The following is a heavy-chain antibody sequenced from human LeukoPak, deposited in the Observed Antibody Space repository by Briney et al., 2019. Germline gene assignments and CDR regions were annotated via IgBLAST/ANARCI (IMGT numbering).Heavy chain of an antibody. J-gene: IGHJ4*02. CDR2: ISYDGSNK. Sequence: GGSLRLSCAASGFTFSSYAMHWVRQAPGKGLEWVAVISYDGSNKYYADSVKGRFTISRDNSKNTLSVQMNSLRAEDTAVYYCAKANYSGSYYFDSWGQGTLVTVSS. CDR3: AKANYSGSYYFDS. CDR1: GFTFSSYA. D-gene: IGHD1-26*01. V-gene: IGHV3-30*04.